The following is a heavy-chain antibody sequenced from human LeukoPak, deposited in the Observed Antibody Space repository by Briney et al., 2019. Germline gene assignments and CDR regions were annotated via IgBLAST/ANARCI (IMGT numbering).Heavy chain of an antibody. Sequence: ASVKVSCKASGYTFTSFYMHWVRQAPGQGLEWMGIINPSGGSTSYAQKFQGRVTMTKDTSTTTVYMELSSLRSEDTAVYYCARDGPSYSSGYYKGWFGPWGQGTLVTVSS. J-gene: IGHJ5*02. CDR3: ARDGPSYSSGYYKGWFGP. V-gene: IGHV1-46*01. CDR2: INPSGGST. CDR1: GYTFTSFY. D-gene: IGHD6-19*01.